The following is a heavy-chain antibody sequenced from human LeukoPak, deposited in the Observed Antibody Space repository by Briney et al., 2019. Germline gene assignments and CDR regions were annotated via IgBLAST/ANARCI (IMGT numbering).Heavy chain of an antibody. D-gene: IGHD1-1*01. V-gene: IGHV1-69*13. CDR2: IIPIFGTA. J-gene: IGHJ6*02. CDR3: ARDLIHSTGPPSRYYYGMDV. CDR1: GGTFSSYA. Sequence: GASVKVSCKASGGTFSSYAISWVRQAPGQGLEWMGGIIPIFGTANYAQKFQGRVTITADESTSTAYMELSSLRSEDTAVYYCARDLIHSTGPPSRYYYGMDVWGQGTTVIVSS.